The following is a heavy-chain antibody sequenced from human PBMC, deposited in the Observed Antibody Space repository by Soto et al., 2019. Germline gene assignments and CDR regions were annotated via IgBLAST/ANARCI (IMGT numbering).Heavy chain of an antibody. D-gene: IGHD6-19*01. V-gene: IGHV3-30-3*01. CDR2: ISYDGSNK. CDR1: GFTFSSYA. CDR3: ARGGYSSGWYELGANYYYYGMDV. Sequence: GGSLRLSCAASGFTFSSYAMHWVRQAPGKGLEWVAVISYDGSNKYYADSVKGRFTISRDNSKNTLYLQMNSLRAEDTAVYYCARGGYSSGWYELGANYYYYGMDVWGQGTTVTVSS. J-gene: IGHJ6*02.